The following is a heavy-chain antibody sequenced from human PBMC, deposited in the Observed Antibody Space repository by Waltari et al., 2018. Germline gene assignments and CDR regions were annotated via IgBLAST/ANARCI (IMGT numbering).Heavy chain of an antibody. CDR2: INSGST. V-gene: IGHV4-59*02. Sequence: QVQLQESGPGLVKPSETLSLTCTISGASVTKYYWSWIRQSPGKGLEWIGYINSGSTNSNPSLKSRVTILVDTSKNQFSLKLTSVTAADTAVYYCARYCSTTSCYYGYYFDYWGQGTLVAVSS. D-gene: IGHD2-2*01. CDR1: GASVTKYY. J-gene: IGHJ4*02. CDR3: ARYCSTTSCYYGYYFDY.